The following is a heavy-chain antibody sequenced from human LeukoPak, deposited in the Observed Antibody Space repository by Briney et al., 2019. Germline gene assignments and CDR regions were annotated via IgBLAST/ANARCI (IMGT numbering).Heavy chain of an antibody. Sequence: SVKVSCKASGGTLSSYAISWVRQAPGQGLEWMGRIIPIFGTANYAQKFQGRVTITTDESTSTAYMELSSLRSEDTAVYYCARGGSSGFDYWGQGTLVTVSS. CDR1: GGTLSSYA. J-gene: IGHJ4*02. CDR2: IIPIFGTA. V-gene: IGHV1-69*05. D-gene: IGHD3-22*01. CDR3: ARGGSSGFDY.